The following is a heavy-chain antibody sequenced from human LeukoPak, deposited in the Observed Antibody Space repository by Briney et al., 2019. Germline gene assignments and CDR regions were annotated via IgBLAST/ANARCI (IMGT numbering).Heavy chain of an antibody. V-gene: IGHV4-4*07. D-gene: IGHD6-6*01. Sequence: SETLSLTCTVAGGSISSYYWSWIRQPAGKGLEWIGRIYTSGSTNYNPSLKSQVTMSVDTSKNQFSLKLSSVPAADTAVYYCARVGGGIAARFDYWGQGTLATVSS. CDR3: ARVGGGIAARFDY. J-gene: IGHJ4*02. CDR1: GGSISSYY. CDR2: IYTSGST.